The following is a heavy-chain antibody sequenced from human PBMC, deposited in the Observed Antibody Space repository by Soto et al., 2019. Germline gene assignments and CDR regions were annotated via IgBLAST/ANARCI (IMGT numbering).Heavy chain of an antibody. D-gene: IGHD3-16*01. J-gene: IGHJ4*02. CDR3: ARSLLQGEF. CDR2: INPNGGST. CDR1: GYTFIHYY. Sequence: QVQLVQSGAEVKKPGASVKISCKASGYTFIHYYIHWVRQAPGQGLEWMAIINPNGGSTNYAQKFQGRVTVTSDTSTTTVSMELNSLESDDTAVYFCARSLLQGEFWGQGTLVTVSS. V-gene: IGHV1-46*01.